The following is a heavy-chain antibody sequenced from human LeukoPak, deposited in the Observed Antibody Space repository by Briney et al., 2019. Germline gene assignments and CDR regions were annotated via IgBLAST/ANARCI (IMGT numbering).Heavy chain of an antibody. V-gene: IGHV3-15*01. Sequence: GGSLRLSCAASGFTFSDAWMSWVRQAPGKGLEWVGRIKSKTDGGTTDYAAPVKGRFTISRDDSKNTLYLQMNSLKTEDTAVYYCMTERLFGTMIGETYEGRWGQGTLVTVSS. CDR2: IKSKTDGGTT. CDR3: MTERLFGTMIGETYEGR. CDR1: GFTFSDAW. J-gene: IGHJ4*02. D-gene: IGHD3-22*01.